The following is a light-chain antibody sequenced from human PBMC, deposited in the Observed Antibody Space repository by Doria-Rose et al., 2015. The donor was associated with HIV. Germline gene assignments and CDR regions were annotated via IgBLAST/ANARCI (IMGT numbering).Light chain of an antibody. J-gene: IGKJ5*01. CDR2: AAS. Sequence: TITCRASQDINPYLAWFQQKPGKAPKSLIYAASSLQSGVPSKFRGSGSETDFTLTITSLQPEDFATYYCQQYKSYPITFGQGTRLEIK. CDR3: QQYKSYPIT. V-gene: IGKV1-16*02. CDR1: QDINPY.